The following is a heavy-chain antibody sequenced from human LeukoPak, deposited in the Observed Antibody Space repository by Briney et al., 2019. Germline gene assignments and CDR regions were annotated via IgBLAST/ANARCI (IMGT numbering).Heavy chain of an antibody. J-gene: IGHJ6*03. D-gene: IGHD6-13*01. CDR3: VREPSYGSSWYYYMDV. CDR1: EFTFVRYA. V-gene: IGHV3-21*05. Sequence: GGSLRLSCAASEFTFVRYAMNWVRQAPGKGLEWVSYISSSFKIGYADSVKGRFTISRDNSKNSLYLQMDSLRVEDTAVYYCVREPSYGSSWYYYMDVWGKGTTVTVSS. CDR2: ISSSFKIG.